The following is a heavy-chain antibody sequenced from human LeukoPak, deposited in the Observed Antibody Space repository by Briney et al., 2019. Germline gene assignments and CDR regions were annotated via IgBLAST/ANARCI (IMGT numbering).Heavy chain of an antibody. CDR2: IIHIFGTA. CDR3: ARVRILTGYYAPFDY. V-gene: IGHV1-69*06. J-gene: IGHJ4*02. CDR1: GGTFSSYA. Sequence: APVKVSCKASGGTFSSYAISWVRQAPGQGLEWMVGIIHIFGTANYAQKFQGRVTITADKPTSTAYMELSSLRSEGTAVYYCARVRILTGYYAPFDYWRQGTLVTVSS. D-gene: IGHD3-9*01.